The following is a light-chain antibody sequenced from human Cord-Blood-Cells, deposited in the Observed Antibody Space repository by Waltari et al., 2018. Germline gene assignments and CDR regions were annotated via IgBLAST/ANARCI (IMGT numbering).Light chain of an antibody. V-gene: IGLV3-25*02. CDR3: QSADSSGTWV. CDR1: ALPKQY. CDR2: KDS. J-gene: IGLJ3*02. Sequence: SYELTQPPSVSVSPGQTARITCSGDALPKQYASWYQQKPGQAPVLVIYKDSERPSGNPERFSGSSSGKTVTLTNRGVPAEDEADYYCQSADSSGTWVFGGGTKLTGL.